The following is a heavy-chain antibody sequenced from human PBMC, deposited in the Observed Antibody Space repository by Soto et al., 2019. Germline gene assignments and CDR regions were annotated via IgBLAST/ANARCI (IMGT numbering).Heavy chain of an antibody. CDR3: AREWFGDFV. CDR2: IKTKSDGVVT. Sequence: EVQLVESGGGLVKPGGSLRLSCVGSGLTLSDAWMNWVRQIPGKGREWVGRIKTKSDGVVTDYAALAKGRFTISRDDSENTVYLQMNSLKTEDTAVYYCAREWFGDFVWGQGTLVTVSS. CDR1: GLTLSDAW. V-gene: IGHV3-15*05. D-gene: IGHD3-10*01. J-gene: IGHJ4*02.